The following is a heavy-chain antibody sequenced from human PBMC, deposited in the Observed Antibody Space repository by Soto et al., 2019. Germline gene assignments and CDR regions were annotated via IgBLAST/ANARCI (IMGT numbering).Heavy chain of an antibody. V-gene: IGHV4-31*03. CDR1: GGSMTRGDQY. D-gene: IGHD1-1*01. Sequence: SETLSLTCTVTGGSMTRGDQYWTWIRQHQGKGLEWTGYINHRGSFYYNPSLKSRLSMSVDTSKNQFSMNVTSVTAADTAVYYCARELPQRQGRNMDVWGQGTTVTVS. CDR3: ARELPQRQGRNMDV. J-gene: IGHJ6*02. CDR2: INHRGSF.